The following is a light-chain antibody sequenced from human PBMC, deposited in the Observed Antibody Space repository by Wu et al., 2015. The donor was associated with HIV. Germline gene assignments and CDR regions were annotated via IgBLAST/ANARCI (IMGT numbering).Light chain of an antibody. J-gene: IGKJ1*01. CDR1: QSISNW. V-gene: IGKV1-5*03. CDR3: QQYNSYSWT. Sequence: DIQMTQSPSTLSASVGDRVTITCRASQSISNWLAWYQQKPGKAPKNLIYKASSLESGVPSRFSGSGSGTEFTLTISSLQPDDFATYYCQQYNSYSWTLAKGPRWKSN. CDR2: KAS.